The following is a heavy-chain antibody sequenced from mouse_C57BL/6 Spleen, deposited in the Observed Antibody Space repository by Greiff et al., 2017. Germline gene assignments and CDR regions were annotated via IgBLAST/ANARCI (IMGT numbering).Heavy chain of an antibody. CDR1: GYAFSSSW. CDR3: ARAYYSNHDFDY. D-gene: IGHD2-5*01. Sequence: VQLQQSGPELVKPGASVKISCKASGYAFSSSWMNWVKQRPGKGLEWIGRIYPGDGDTNYNGKFKGKATLTADKSSSTAYMQLSSLTSEDSAVYFCARAYYSNHDFDYWGQGTTLTVSS. J-gene: IGHJ2*01. CDR2: IYPGDGDT. V-gene: IGHV1-82*01.